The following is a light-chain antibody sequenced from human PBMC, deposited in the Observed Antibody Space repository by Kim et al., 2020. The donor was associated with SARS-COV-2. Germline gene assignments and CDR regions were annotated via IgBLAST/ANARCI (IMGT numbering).Light chain of an antibody. V-gene: IGLV1-44*01. CDR1: NSNIGSNT. Sequence: GPTVTLSCSGSNSNIGSNTVNCYQQFPGTAPNLLIYNTNRRPSAVPDRFSGSKSGTSASLAISGLQSEDEADYYCAAWDDSLTGWVFGGGTQLTVL. CDR3: AAWDDSLTGWV. J-gene: IGLJ3*02. CDR2: NTN.